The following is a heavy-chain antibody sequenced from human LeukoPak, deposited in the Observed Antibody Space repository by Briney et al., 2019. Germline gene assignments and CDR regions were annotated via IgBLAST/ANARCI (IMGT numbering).Heavy chain of an antibody. CDR1: GFTFSRFT. D-gene: IGHD6-19*01. V-gene: IGHV3-21*01. CDR2: ISSTFNYI. Sequence: PGGSLRLSCAASGFTFSRFTLKWVPQAPGKGLGWGSSISSTFNYIYYADSVKGRFTISRDNAKNSLSLQMNSLRAEDTAVYYCASGRSGWYDPSMGSIDYWGQGTLVTVSS. CDR3: ASGRSGWYDPSMGSIDY. J-gene: IGHJ4*02.